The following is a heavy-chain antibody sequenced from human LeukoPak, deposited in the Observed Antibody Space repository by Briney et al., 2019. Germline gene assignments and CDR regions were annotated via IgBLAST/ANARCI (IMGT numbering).Heavy chain of an antibody. CDR1: GGSISSYY. CDR3: ARDRIYAFDI. CDR2: IYYSGST. J-gene: IGHJ3*02. V-gene: IGHV4-59*01. Sequence: SETLSLTCTVSGGSISSYYWSWIRQPPGKGLEWIGYIYYSGSTNYNPSLKSRVTISVDTSKNPLSLKLSSVTAADTAVYYCARDRIYAFDIWGQGTMVTVSS.